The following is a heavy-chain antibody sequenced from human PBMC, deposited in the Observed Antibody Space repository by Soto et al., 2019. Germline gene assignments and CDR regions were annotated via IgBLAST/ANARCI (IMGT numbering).Heavy chain of an antibody. J-gene: IGHJ6*03. CDR3: ARDKQQLAQNYYYYMDV. Sequence: ASVKVSCKASGYTFTRYDINCVRQATGQGLEWMGWMNPNSGNTGYAQEFQGRVTMTRNTSISTAYMELSSLRSEDTAVYYCARDKQQLAQNYYYYMDVWGKGTTVTVSS. CDR2: MNPNSGNT. V-gene: IGHV1-8*01. CDR1: GYTFTRYD. D-gene: IGHD6-13*01.